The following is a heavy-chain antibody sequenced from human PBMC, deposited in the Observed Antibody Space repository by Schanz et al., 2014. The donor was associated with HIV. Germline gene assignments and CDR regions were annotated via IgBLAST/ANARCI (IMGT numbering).Heavy chain of an antibody. D-gene: IGHD5-18*01. J-gene: IGHJ4*02. CDR2: IWYDGSVK. Sequence: QEQLVESGGGLVKPGGSLRLSCAASGFTFSDYYMSWVRQAPGKGLEWVAVIWYDGSVKYYADSVKGRFTISRDNSKNTLYLQMNSLRAEDTAVYYCARGDAALGDYWGQGTLVTVSS. CDR1: GFTFSDYY. V-gene: IGHV3-33*08. CDR3: ARGDAALGDY.